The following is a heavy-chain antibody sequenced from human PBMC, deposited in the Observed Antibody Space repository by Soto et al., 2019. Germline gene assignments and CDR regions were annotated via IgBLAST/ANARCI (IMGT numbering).Heavy chain of an antibody. CDR3: ASLSLLSGHYYGSGTTDDGMDV. CDR1: GFTFSSYG. Sequence: QVQLVESGGGVVQPGRSLRLSCAASGFTFSSYGMHWVRQAPGKGLEWVAVIWYDGSNKYYADSVKGRFTISRDNSKNTLYLQMDSLTAEDTAVYYCASLSLLSGHYYGSGTTDDGMDVWGQGTTVTVSS. V-gene: IGHV3-33*01. D-gene: IGHD3-10*01. CDR2: IWYDGSNK. J-gene: IGHJ6*02.